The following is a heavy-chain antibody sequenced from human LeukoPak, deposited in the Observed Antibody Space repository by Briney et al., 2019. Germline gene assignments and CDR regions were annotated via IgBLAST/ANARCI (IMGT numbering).Heavy chain of an antibody. D-gene: IGHD5-12*01. Sequence: SETLSLTCTVSRGSISASIRSYYWSWLRQPPGKVLEWIGYISSSGSTNDNPSLRSRVTISVDTSKNQFFLNLSSVSAADTAVYYCARVPLGYSGAYYFDYWGPGTLVTVSP. CDR2: ISSSGST. CDR3: ARVPLGYSGAYYFDY. J-gene: IGHJ4*02. CDR1: RGSISASIRSYY. V-gene: IGHV4-4*09.